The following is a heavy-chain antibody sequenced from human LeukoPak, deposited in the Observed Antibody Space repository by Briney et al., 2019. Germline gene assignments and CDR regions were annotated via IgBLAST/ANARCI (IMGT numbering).Heavy chain of an antibody. V-gene: IGHV4-34*01. CDR2: INHSGST. CDR1: GGSFSGYY. D-gene: IGHD3-10*01. Sequence: PSETLSLTCAVYGGSFSGYYWSWIRQPPGKGLEWIGEINHSGSTNYNPSLKSRVTISVDTSKNQFSLKLSSVTAADTAVYYCARVLHYGSGSFHRYYYYMDVWGKGTTVTVSS. J-gene: IGHJ6*03. CDR3: ARVLHYGSGSFHRYYYYMDV.